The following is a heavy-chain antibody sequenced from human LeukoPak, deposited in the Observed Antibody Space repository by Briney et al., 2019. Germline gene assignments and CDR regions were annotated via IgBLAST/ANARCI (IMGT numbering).Heavy chain of an antibody. Sequence: ASVKVSCKASGYTFTNCAISWVRQAPGQGLEWMGWISAYNGNTNYAQNLQGRVTMTIDTSTTTAYMELRSLRFDDTAVYYCARLHSSGWPLDSFDIWGQGTMITVSS. D-gene: IGHD6-19*01. CDR3: ARLHSSGWPLDSFDI. CDR1: GYTFTNCA. CDR2: ISAYNGNT. V-gene: IGHV1-18*01. J-gene: IGHJ3*02.